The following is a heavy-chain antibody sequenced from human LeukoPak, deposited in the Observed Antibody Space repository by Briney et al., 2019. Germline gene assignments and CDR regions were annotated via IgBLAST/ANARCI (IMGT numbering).Heavy chain of an antibody. CDR1: GGSISSYY. V-gene: IGHV4-4*07. J-gene: IGHJ4*02. CDR2: IYTSGST. CDR3: ARSGDYYGSSGYRFDY. Sequence: SETLSLTCTVSGGSISSYYWSWIRQPAGKGLEWIGRIYTSGSTNYNPSLKSRVTMSVDTSKNQFSLKLSSVTAADTAVYYCARSGDYYGSSGYRFDYWGQGTLVTVSS. D-gene: IGHD3-22*01.